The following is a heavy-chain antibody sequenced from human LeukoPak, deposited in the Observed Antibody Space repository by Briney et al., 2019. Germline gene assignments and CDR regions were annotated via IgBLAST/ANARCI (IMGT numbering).Heavy chain of an antibody. J-gene: IGHJ4*02. Sequence: PSETLSLTCTVSGGSISRSRYYWGWIRQPPGKGLEWIGSIYYSGSTYYNPSLKSRVTISVDTSKNQFSLKLSSVTAADTAVYYCAKDRLERGGSLFTDYWGQGTLVTVSS. CDR1: GGSISRSRYY. D-gene: IGHD3-16*01. CDR3: AKDRLERGGSLFTDY. CDR2: IYYSGST. V-gene: IGHV4-39*07.